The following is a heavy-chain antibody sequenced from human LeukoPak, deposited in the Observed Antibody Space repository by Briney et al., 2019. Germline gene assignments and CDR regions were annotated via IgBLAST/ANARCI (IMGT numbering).Heavy chain of an antibody. D-gene: IGHD4-17*01. CDR2: ISPTGEGT. J-gene: IGHJ4*02. CDR1: GFAFSNTV. CDR3: ARDAGGAWPFDY. Sequence: PGGSLRLSCAASGFAFSNTVMAWVRQAPGRGLEWVSTISPTGEGTHYADSVKGRFTISRDNSKNTLSLEMNSLRADDTATYYCARDAGGAWPFDYWGQGTRVMVSS. V-gene: IGHV3-23*01.